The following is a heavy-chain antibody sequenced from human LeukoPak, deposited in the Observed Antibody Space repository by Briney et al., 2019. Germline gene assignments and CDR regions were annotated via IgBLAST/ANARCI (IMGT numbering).Heavy chain of an antibody. Sequence: SETLSLTSTVSLGSISSTAYYWGWIRQPPGKGLEWIGSIYYSGSTYYNPSLKSRVTISVDTSKNQFSLKLSSVTAADTAVYYCAREGLYDYVWGSYRALGYWGQGTLVTVSS. CDR2: IYYSGST. V-gene: IGHV4-39*07. D-gene: IGHD3-16*02. J-gene: IGHJ4*02. CDR3: AREGLYDYVWGSYRALGY. CDR1: LGSISSTAYY.